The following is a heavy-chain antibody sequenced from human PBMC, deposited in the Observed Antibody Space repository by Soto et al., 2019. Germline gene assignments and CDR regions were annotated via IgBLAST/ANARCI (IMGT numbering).Heavy chain of an antibody. CDR1: GSSVSSDSAA. Sequence: SQTLSLTCAFSGSSVSSDSAAWNCIRQSPSRGLEWLCRTYYRSKWYYDYAVSVESRITFNPDTSKNQISLQLNSVTPEDTAVYYCARYSSPLRKYALDIWGQGTMVTVSS. J-gene: IGHJ3*02. V-gene: IGHV6-1*01. CDR3: ARYSSPLRKYALDI. CDR2: TYYRSKWYY. D-gene: IGHD6-13*01.